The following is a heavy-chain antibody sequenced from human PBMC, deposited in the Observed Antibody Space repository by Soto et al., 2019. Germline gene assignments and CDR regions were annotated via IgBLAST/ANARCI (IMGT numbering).Heavy chain of an antibody. CDR1: GFTFSSYW. CDR2: INSDGSST. D-gene: IGHD2-15*01. V-gene: IGHV3-74*01. J-gene: IGHJ5*02. CDR3: ARDPHCSGGSCYPPT. Sequence: GGSLRLSCAASGFTFSSYWMHWVRQAPGKGLVWVSRINSDGSSTSYADSVKGRFTISRDNAKNTLYLQMNSLRAEDTAVYYCARDPHCSGGSCYPPTWGQGTLVTVSS.